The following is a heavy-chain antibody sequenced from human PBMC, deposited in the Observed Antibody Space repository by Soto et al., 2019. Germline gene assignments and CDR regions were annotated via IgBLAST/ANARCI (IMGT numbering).Heavy chain of an antibody. CDR3: ARDLLGSSSAS. D-gene: IGHD6-6*01. Sequence: SETLSLTCTVSGGSISSYYWSWIRQPPGKGLEWIGYIYYSGSTNYNPSLKSRVTISVDTSKNQFSLKLSSVTAADTAVYYCARDLLGSSSASWGQGTLVTVSS. V-gene: IGHV4-59*01. J-gene: IGHJ4*02. CDR1: GGSISSYY. CDR2: IYYSGST.